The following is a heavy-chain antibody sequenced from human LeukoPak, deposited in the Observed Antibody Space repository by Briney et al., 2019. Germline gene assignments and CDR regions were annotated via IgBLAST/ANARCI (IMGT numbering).Heavy chain of an antibody. D-gene: IGHD6-19*01. V-gene: IGHV4-59*08. J-gene: IGHJ4*02. Sequence: PSETLSLTCTVSGGSISPYDWTWIRQPPGKGLEWIGYIYYSGSTNYNSSLKIRVTISVDTSKNQFSLNLSSVTAADAAVYYCARHASRSGWDFWGQGTLVTASS. CDR3: ARHASRSGWDF. CDR1: GGSISPYD. CDR2: IYYSGST.